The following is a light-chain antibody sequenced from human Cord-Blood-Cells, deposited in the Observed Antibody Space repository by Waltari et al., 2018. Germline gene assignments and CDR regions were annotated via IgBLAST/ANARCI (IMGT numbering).Light chain of an antibody. V-gene: IGKV1-39*01. J-gene: IGKJ3*01. CDR3: QQSYSTLLFT. Sequence: DIQMTQSPSSLSAFVGGRVTIPCRASPSISSYLNWYQQKPGKAPKLLIYAASSLQSGVPSRFSGSGSGTDFTLTISSLQPEDFATYYCQQSYSTLLFTFGPGTKVDIK. CDR1: PSISSY. CDR2: AAS.